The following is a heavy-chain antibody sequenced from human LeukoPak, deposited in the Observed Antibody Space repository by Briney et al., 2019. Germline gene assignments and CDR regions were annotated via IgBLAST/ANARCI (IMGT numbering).Heavy chain of an antibody. CDR3: ARDRRVVGATRGIDAFDI. V-gene: IGHV1-46*01. CDR1: GYTFTSYY. J-gene: IGHJ3*02. Sequence: VASVKVSCKASGYTFTSYYMHWVRQAPGQGLEWMGIINPSGGSTSYAQKFQGRVTMTRDTSTSTVYMELSSLRSEDTAVYYCARDRRVVGATRGIDAFDIWGQGTMVTVSS. CDR2: INPSGGST. D-gene: IGHD1-26*01.